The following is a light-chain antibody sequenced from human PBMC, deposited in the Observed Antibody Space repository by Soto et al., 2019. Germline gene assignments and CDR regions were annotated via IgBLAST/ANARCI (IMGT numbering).Light chain of an antibody. Sequence: DIQMTQSPSTLSASVGDRVTITCRASQRISSWLAWYQQKPGKAPKLLIYDASSLESGVPSRFSGSGSGTEFTLTISSLQPDDFATYYCQQHNSYPITFGQGTRLEIK. V-gene: IGKV1-5*01. CDR3: QQHNSYPIT. J-gene: IGKJ5*01. CDR1: QRISSW. CDR2: DAS.